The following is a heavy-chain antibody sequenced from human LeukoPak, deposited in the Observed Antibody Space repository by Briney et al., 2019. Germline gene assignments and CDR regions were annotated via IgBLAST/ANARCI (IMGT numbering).Heavy chain of an antibody. CDR3: ARDHVKLGSSFHPFDAFDI. J-gene: IGHJ3*02. V-gene: IGHV7-4-1*02. CDR1: GYTFTNYD. Sequence: ASVKVSCKASGYTFTNYDINWVRQATGQGLEWMGWMNTNTGNPTYAQGFTGRFVFSLDTSVSTAYLQISSLKAEDTAVYYCARDHVKLGSSFHPFDAFDIWGQGTMVTVSS. D-gene: IGHD2-2*01. CDR2: MNTNTGNP.